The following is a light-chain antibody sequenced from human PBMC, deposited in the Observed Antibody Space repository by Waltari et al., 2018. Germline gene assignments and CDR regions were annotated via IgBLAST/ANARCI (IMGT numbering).Light chain of an antibody. CDR2: GAS. V-gene: IGKV3-20*01. CDR1: QSVTRT. Sequence: RATLSCGASQSVTRTLAWYQQKPGQAPRLLIYGASNRATGIPDRFSGSGSGTDFSLTISRLEPEDFAVYYCQHYLRLPATFGQGTKVEIK. CDR3: QHYLRLPAT. J-gene: IGKJ1*01.